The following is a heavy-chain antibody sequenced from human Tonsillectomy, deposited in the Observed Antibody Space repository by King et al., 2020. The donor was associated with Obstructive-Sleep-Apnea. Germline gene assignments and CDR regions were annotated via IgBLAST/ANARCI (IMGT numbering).Heavy chain of an antibody. D-gene: IGHD6-13*01. CDR2: IYPGDSDT. Sequence: QLVQSGAEVKKPGESLKISCKGSGYSFTSYWIGWVRQMPGKGLEWMGIIYPGDSDTRYSPSFQGQVTISADKSISTAYLQWSSLKASDTAMYYCARRGSSWYRESYYYYYGMDVWGQGTTVTVSS. V-gene: IGHV5-51*01. CDR3: ARRGSSWYRESYYYYYGMDV. J-gene: IGHJ6*02. CDR1: GYSFTSYW.